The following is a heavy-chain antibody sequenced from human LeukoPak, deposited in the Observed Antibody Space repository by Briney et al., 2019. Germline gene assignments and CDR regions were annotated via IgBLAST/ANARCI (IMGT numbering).Heavy chain of an antibody. Sequence: QPGGSLRLSCAASGFTFSSYAMSWVRQAPGKGLEWVSAISGSGGSTYYADSVKGRFTISRDNSENTLYLQMNSLRAEDTAVYYCAKDLAVRAPGLSGFDYWGQGTLVTVSS. V-gene: IGHV3-23*01. D-gene: IGHD2-15*01. J-gene: IGHJ4*02. CDR3: AKDLAVRAPGLSGFDY. CDR2: ISGSGGST. CDR1: GFTFSSYA.